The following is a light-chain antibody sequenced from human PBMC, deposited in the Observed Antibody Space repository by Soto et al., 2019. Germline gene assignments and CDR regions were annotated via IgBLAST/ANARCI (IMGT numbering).Light chain of an antibody. J-gene: IGKJ4*01. CDR1: QSVSRNF. V-gene: IGKV3-20*01. CDR3: QQFSSYPLT. CDR2: DAS. Sequence: EIVFTQSPGTLSLSQGARATLSCRASQSVSRNFLVWYQQKPGQAPRLLIYDASSKATGTPDRFSGSGSGTDFTLTISRLEPEDFAVYYCQQFSSYPLTFGGGTKVDIK.